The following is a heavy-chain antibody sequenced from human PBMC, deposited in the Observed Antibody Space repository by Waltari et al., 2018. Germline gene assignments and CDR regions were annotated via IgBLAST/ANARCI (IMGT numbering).Heavy chain of an antibody. V-gene: IGHV3-48*01. CDR1: GLTFSAYS. CDR3: ATGGTQWNSFDY. Sequence: EVQLVESGGGLVQPGGSLRLSCAAPGLTFSAYSMNWVRQATGKGLEWVSHIGITGSPIYYADSVRGRFTMSRDTPKNSLYLQLNSLRAEDTAVYYCATGGTQWNSFDYWGQGALVTVSS. D-gene: IGHD6-19*01. J-gene: IGHJ4*02. CDR2: IGITGSPI.